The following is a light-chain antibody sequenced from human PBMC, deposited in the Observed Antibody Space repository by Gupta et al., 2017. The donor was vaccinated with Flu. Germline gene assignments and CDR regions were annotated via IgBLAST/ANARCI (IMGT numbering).Light chain of an antibody. Sequence: GQTVTITGTGDNLGEKDHYCSQQKPSQTPLLIIFESYRRNTGTPGRFSGSMCGNTATLTNSRTPARDEADYYCQACDKYSDAMVFGGGTKLTVL. CDR3: QACDKYSDAMV. CDR2: ESY. J-gene: IGLJ2*01. V-gene: IGLV3-1*01. CDR1: NLGEKD.